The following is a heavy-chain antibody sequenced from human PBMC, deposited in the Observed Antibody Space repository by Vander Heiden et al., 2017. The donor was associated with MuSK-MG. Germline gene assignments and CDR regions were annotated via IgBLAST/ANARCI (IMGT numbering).Heavy chain of an antibody. CDR1: GGSFSGYY. V-gene: IGHV4-34*01. CDR3: ARVRGYDYVWGSYRPASFYGSLDH. CDR2: INHSGST. J-gene: IGHJ4*02. D-gene: IGHD3-16*02. Sequence: QVQLQQWGAGLLKPSETLSLTCAVYGGSFSGYYWSWIRQPPGKGLEWIGEINHSGSTNYNPSLKSRVTISVDTSKNQFSLKLSSVTAADTTVYYCARVRGYDYVWGSYRPASFYGSLDHWGQGTLVTVSS.